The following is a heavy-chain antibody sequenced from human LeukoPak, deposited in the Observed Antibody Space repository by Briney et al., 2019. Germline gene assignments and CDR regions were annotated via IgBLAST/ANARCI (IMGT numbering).Heavy chain of an antibody. D-gene: IGHD6-13*01. J-gene: IGHJ4*02. Sequence: GGSLRLSCTASGFTFSGYSMSWIRQAPGKGLEWVSSFGTRSTSIYHAGSVKCRFAISRDNAKNSLYLQMNSLRAEDTAVYYCATYSSSWSDFDYWGQGTLVTVSS. CDR3: ATYSSSWSDFDY. V-gene: IGHV3-21*01. CDR2: FGTRSTSI. CDR1: GFTFSGYS.